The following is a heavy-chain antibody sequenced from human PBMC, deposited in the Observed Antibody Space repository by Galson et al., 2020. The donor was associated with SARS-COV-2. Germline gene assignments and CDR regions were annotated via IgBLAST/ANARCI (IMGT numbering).Heavy chain of an antibody. Sequence: FTKKRYGMSWVRQAPGQGLECIATTSATTYYAYSLRRRFIISRDDSKNILYLQMNGLGADDTAVYYCAKDFVRGIGYMDVWGPGTTVTVYS. V-gene: IGHV3-23*01. CDR3: AKDFVRGIGYMDV. J-gene: IGHJ6*01. CDR1: FTKKRYG. CDR2: TSATT. D-gene: IGHD3-10*02.